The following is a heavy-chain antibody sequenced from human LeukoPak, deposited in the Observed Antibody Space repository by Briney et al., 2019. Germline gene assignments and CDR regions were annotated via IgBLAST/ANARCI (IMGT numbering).Heavy chain of an antibody. D-gene: IGHD3-10*01. CDR1: GYSINNGYY. J-gene: IGHJ4*02. CDR3: ARGQRGIYGSGSYYNFDY. Sequence: SETLSLTCTVSGYSINNGYYWGWIRQPPGKGLEWIGSIYHSGSTNYNPSLKSRVTISVDTSKNQFSLKLSSVTAADTAVYYCARGQRGIYGSGSYYNFDYWGQGTLVTVSS. V-gene: IGHV4-38-2*02. CDR2: IYHSGST.